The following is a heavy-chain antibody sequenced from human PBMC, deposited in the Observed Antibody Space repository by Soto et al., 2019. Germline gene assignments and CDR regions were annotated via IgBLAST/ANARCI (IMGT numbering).Heavy chain of an antibody. CDR1: GFTFTSYA. CDR3: ALQGLPVFGVIIN. CDR2: ISTGSDYT. Sequence: GGSLRLSCAASGFTFTSYAMSWVRQAPGKGLEWVSAISTGSDYTYYAESVKGRFTTSRDNSKNTLFLQMNSLRAEDTAAYYCALQGLPVFGVIINWGQGTLVTVSS. D-gene: IGHD3-3*01. V-gene: IGHV3-23*01. J-gene: IGHJ4*02.